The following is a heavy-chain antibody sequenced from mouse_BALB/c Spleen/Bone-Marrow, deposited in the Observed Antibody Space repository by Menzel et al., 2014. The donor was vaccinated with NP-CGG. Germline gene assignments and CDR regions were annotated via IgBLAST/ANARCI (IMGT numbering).Heavy chain of an antibody. V-gene: IGHV1-55*01. J-gene: IGHJ3*01. CDR1: GYNFTSYW. Sequence: QVQLQQSGAELVKPGTSVKLSCKASGYNFTSYWINWVKLRPGQGLEWIGDIYSGSGSTNYNEKFKSKATLTVDTSSSTAYMQLSSLASEDSALYYCARLSQLGLLAYWGQGTLVTVSA. D-gene: IGHD3-1*01. CDR3: ARLSQLGLLAY. CDR2: IYSGSGST.